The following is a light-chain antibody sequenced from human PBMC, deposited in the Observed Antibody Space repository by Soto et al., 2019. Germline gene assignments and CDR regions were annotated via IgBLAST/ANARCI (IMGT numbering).Light chain of an antibody. CDR1: QSISSH. CDR3: QHLDSFPLA. Sequence: DIELTQSPSFLSASVGDRVTITCRASQSISSHVAWYRQKSGKAPMLLIYAASTLQSGVPSRFSGSGSGTEFTLTISSLHPEDCATYYGQHLDSFPLAFGGGTTVEI. CDR2: AAS. J-gene: IGKJ4*01. V-gene: IGKV1-9*01.